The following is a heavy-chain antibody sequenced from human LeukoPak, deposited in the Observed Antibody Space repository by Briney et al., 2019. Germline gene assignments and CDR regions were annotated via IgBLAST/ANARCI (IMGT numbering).Heavy chain of an antibody. CDR1: GGSISSYY. CDR2: IYYSGST. D-gene: IGHD3-22*01. CDR3: ARDLTYYYDSSGPHSDAFDI. J-gene: IGHJ3*02. Sequence: NPSETLSLTCTVSGGSISSYYWSWIRQPPGKGLEWIGYIYYSGSTNYNPSLKSRVTISVDTSKNQFSLKLSPVTAADTAVYYCARDLTYYYDSSGPHSDAFDIWGQGTMVTVSS. V-gene: IGHV4-59*01.